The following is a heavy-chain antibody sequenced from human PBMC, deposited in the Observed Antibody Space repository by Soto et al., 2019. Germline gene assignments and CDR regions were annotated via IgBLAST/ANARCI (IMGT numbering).Heavy chain of an antibody. CDR2: ISGSDGST. J-gene: IGHJ4*02. CDR3: AKDGVAHIPLYTSGSSYDH. D-gene: IGHD3-22*01. CDR1: GFIFSSYA. Sequence: GGSLRLSCAASGFIFSSYAMSWVRQAPGKGLEWVSAISGSDGSTYYADSVKGRFTISRDNSRNTLYLQMNSLRAEGTAVYYCAKDGVAHIPLYTSGSSYDHWGQGTLVTVSS. V-gene: IGHV3-23*01.